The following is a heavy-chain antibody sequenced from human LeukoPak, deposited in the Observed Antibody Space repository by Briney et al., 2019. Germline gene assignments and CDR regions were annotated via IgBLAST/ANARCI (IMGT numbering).Heavy chain of an antibody. D-gene: IGHD3-10*01. CDR1: GGSISSYY. CDR2: IYYSGST. CDR3: ARGRSSMVRGYYYYYMDV. V-gene: IGHV4-59*01. J-gene: IGHJ6*03. Sequence: PSETLSLTCTVSGGSISSYYWSWIRQPPGKGLEWIGYIYYSGSTNYNPSLKSRVTISVDTSKNQFSLKPSSVTAADTAVYYCARGRSSMVRGYYYYYMDVWGKGTTVTISS.